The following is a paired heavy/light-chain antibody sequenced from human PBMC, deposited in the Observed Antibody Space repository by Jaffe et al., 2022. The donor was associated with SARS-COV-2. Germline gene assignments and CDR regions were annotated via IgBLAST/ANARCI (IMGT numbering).Heavy chain of an antibody. J-gene: IGHJ5*02. CDR1: GFTFSINA. CDR2: ISDGTGSST. V-gene: IGHV3-23*01. CDR3: AREGSAIDR. D-gene: IGHD2-15*01. Sequence: EVQLLESGGDLVQPGGSLRLSCAASGFTFSINAMTWVRQAPGKGLEWVSDISDGTGSSTHYADSVRGRFTISRDNSKNTVYLEMTSLRAEDTAVYYCAREGSAIDRWGQGTLVTVSS.
Light chain of an antibody. CDR1: QSISRW. CDR3: QQYNSYSWT. J-gene: IGKJ1*01. V-gene: IGKV1-5*03. Sequence: DIQMTQSPSTLSASVGDRVTITCRASQSISRWLAWYQQKPGKAPKILIYEASYLEYGVPSRFSGSGSGTEFTLTISSLQPDDFATYYCQQYNSYSWTFGQGTKVEIK. CDR2: EAS.